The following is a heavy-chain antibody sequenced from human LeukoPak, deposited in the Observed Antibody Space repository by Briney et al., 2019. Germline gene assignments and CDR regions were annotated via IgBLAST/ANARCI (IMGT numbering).Heavy chain of an antibody. J-gene: IGHJ6*02. CDR3: ARRHIVVVVAATPYGMDV. D-gene: IGHD2-15*01. V-gene: IGHV4-34*01. CDR2: INHSGST. CDR1: GGSFSGYY. Sequence: PSETLSLTCAVYGGSFSGYYWSWIRQPPGKGLEWIGEINHSGSTNYNPSLKSRLTISVDTSKNQFSLKLSSVTAADTAVYYCARRHIVVVVAATPYGMDVWGQGTTVTVSS.